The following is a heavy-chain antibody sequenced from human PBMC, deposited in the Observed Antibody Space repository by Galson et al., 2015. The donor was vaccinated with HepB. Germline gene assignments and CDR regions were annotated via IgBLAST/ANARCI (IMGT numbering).Heavy chain of an antibody. CDR3: ATLRRGGYDFWSGQGLRGSDAFDI. V-gene: IGHV1-69*04. J-gene: IGHJ3*02. D-gene: IGHD3-3*01. CDR1: GGTFSSYA. Sequence: SVKVSCKASGGTFSSYAISWVRQAPGQGLEWMGRIIPILGIANYAQKFQGRVTITADKSTSTAYMELSSLRSEDTAVYYCATLRRGGYDFWSGQGLRGSDAFDIWGQGTMVTVSS. CDR2: IIPILGIA.